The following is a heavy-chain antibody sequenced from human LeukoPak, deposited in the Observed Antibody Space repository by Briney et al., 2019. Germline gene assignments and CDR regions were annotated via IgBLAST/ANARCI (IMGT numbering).Heavy chain of an antibody. V-gene: IGHV3-53*01. D-gene: IGHD3-16*01. J-gene: IGHJ4*02. CDR2: IYSSGDT. Sequence: GGSLRLSCAASGITVSSSYMSWVRQAPGKGLEWVSIIYSSGDTYHADSVKGRFTISRDNSKNTLYLQMNSLRAEDTAVYYCARGPVADGWGYFDYWGQGTLVTVSS. CDR1: GITVSSSY. CDR3: ARGPVADGWGYFDY.